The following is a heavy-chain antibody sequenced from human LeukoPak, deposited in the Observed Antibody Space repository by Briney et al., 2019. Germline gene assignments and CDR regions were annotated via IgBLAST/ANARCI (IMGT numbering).Heavy chain of an antibody. Sequence: SETLSLTCTVSGGSISGSSYYWGWIRQPPGKGLEWTGSIYYSGSTYYNPSLKSRVTISVDTSKDQFSPKLSSVTAADTAVYYCARRTLRLGELLPFDYWGQGTLVTVSS. CDR2: IYYSGST. D-gene: IGHD3-16*01. CDR3: ARRTLRLGELLPFDY. V-gene: IGHV4-39*01. J-gene: IGHJ4*02. CDR1: GGSISGSSYY.